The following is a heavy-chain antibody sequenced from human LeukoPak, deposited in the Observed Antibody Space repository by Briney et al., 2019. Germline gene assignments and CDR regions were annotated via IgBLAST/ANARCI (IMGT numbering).Heavy chain of an antibody. CDR3: ARVTMVRGAHDAFDI. Sequence: GGSLRLSCAASGFTFSDYYMSWIRQAPGKGLEWVSYISSSGSTIYYADSVKGRFTISRDNAKNSLYLQMNSLKAEDPAVYYWARVTMVRGAHDAFDIWGQGTMVTVSS. D-gene: IGHD3-10*01. CDR2: ISSSGSTI. CDR1: GFTFSDYY. V-gene: IGHV3-11*01. J-gene: IGHJ3*02.